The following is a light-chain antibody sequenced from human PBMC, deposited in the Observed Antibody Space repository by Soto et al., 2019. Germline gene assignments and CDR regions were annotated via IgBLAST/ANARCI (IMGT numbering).Light chain of an antibody. CDR2: KAS. J-gene: IGKJ4*01. CDR3: QQYDSFSLT. V-gene: IGKV1-5*03. CDR1: QSISSW. Sequence: DIKMTQSHSTLSASVGDRVTITCRASQSISSWLTWYQQKPGKAPKRLIYKASSLESGVPSRFSGSGSGTEFTLTISSLQPADFATYYCQQYDSFSLTFGGGTKVEIK.